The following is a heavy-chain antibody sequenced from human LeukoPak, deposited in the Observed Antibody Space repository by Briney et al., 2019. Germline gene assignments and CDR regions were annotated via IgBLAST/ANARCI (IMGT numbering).Heavy chain of an antibody. Sequence: PGGSLRLSCAASGFTFSSYAMHWARQAPGKGLEWVAVISYDGNNKYYADSVKGRFTISRDNSKNTLYLQMNSLRAEDTAVYYCASSTVIEAFDIWGQGTMVTVSS. D-gene: IGHD4-17*01. CDR1: GFTFSSYA. J-gene: IGHJ3*02. V-gene: IGHV3-30*14. CDR2: ISYDGNNK. CDR3: ASSTVIEAFDI.